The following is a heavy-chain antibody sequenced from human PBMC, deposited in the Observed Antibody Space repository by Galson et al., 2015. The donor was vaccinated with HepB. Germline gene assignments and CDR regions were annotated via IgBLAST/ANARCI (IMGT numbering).Heavy chain of an antibody. CDR2: TYYRSKWST. Sequence: CAISGDSVSSASATWHWIRQSPSGGLEWLGKTYYRSKWSTNYAMSVKSRISINADTSKNQFSLQLKSVTPEDTAVHFCARGDIDLAAWGQGAQVTISS. CDR1: GDSVSSASAT. V-gene: IGHV6-1*01. J-gene: IGHJ5*02. D-gene: IGHD5-12*01. CDR3: ARGDIDLAA.